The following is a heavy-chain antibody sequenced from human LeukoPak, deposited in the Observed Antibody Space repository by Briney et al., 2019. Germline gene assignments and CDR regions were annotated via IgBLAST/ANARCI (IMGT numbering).Heavy chain of an antibody. Sequence: KASETLSLTCAVSGASISTVGYYWGWIRQAPEKGLEWIGKVDYRGITQYDPSLKSRVTISVDTSKNQFSLKVSSVTAADTAVYYCARDPSYSSSSYYYYYGMDVWGQGTTVTVSS. CDR2: VDYRGIT. V-gene: IGHV4-61*08. CDR3: ARDPSYSSSSYYYYYGMDV. J-gene: IGHJ6*02. CDR1: GASISTVGYY. D-gene: IGHD6-13*01.